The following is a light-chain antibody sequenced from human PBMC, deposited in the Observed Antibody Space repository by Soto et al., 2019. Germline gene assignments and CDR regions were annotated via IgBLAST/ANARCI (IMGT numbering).Light chain of an antibody. J-gene: IGLJ1*01. V-gene: IGLV1-44*01. CDR3: ATWDDSLDVHV. CDR1: SSNIGINT. CDR2: GNN. Sequence: QYLLTQPPSASGTPGQTITISCSGGSSNIGINTVSWYEHLPGTAPRLLIYGNNQRPSGVPDRFSGSKSGTSASLAISGLQSEDEAHYYCATWDDSLDVHVFGTGTKVTVL.